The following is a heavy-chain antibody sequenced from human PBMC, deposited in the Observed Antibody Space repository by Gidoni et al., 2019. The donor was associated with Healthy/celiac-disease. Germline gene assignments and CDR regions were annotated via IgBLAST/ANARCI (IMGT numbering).Heavy chain of an antibody. J-gene: IGHJ6*02. V-gene: IGHV4-34*01. CDR2: INHIVST. Sequence: QVQLQQWGAGLLKPSETLSLSCAVYGGSFCGYYCSWIRQPLGKGLEWIGEINHIVSTNYNPSLTSRVTISGDTTKNQFSLKLSSVTAADTAVDYCARDRRAYYCSSSSCYNYYYGMDVWGQGTTVNVSS. D-gene: IGHD2-2*02. CDR1: GGSFCGYY. CDR3: ARDRRAYYCSSSSCYNYYYGMDV.